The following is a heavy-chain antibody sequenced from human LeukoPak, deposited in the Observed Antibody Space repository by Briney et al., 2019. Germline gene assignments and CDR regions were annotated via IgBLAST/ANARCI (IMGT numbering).Heavy chain of an antibody. D-gene: IGHD3-10*01. CDR1: GFSFTNTW. CDR2: VKSKADDGTT. J-gene: IGHJ3*01. CDR3: ATEGGSGSYYGDDAFDV. V-gene: IGHV3-15*01. Sequence: GGSLRLSCEASGFSFTNTWMSWVRQAPGKGLEWVGRVKSKADDGTTDYAAPVQGRFTISRDDSKNTLSLQMNSLKTEDTAVYYCATEGGSGSYYGDDAFDVWGQGTMVTVSS.